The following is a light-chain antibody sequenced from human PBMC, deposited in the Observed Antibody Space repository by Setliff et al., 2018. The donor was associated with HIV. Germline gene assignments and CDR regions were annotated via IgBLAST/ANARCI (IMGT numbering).Light chain of an antibody. CDR1: SSDVGGYNY. CDR3: SSYAGGNNMV. CDR2: EVN. V-gene: IGLV2-8*01. J-gene: IGLJ3*02. Sequence: QSALTQPPSASGSPGQSVTISCTGTSSDVGGYNYVSWYQQHPGKAPKVMIYEVNKRPSGVPDRFSGSKSGNTASLTVSGLQADDEADYYCSSYAGGNNMVFGGGTRSPS.